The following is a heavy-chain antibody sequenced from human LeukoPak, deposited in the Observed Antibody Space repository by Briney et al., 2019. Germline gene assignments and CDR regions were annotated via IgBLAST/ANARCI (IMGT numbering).Heavy chain of an antibody. J-gene: IGHJ4*02. CDR1: GYTFTGYY. V-gene: IGHV1-2*02. D-gene: IGHD3-10*01. CDR3: ARLMVRGVIIQGFDY. CDR2: INPNSGGT. Sequence: ASVKVSCKASGYTFTGYYMHWVRQAPGQGLEWMGWINPNSGGTNYAQKFQGRVTMTRDTSISTAYMELSRLRSEDTAVYYCARLMVRGVIIQGFDYWGQGTLVTVSS.